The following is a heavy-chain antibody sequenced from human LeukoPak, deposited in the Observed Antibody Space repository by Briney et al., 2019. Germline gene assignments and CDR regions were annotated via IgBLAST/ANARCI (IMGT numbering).Heavy chain of an antibody. CDR2: IIPIFGTA. V-gene: IGHV1-69*05. Sequence: SVKVSCKASGGTFSSYAISWVRQAPGQGLEWMGGIIPIFGTANYAQKFQGRVTITTDESTSTACMELSSLRSEDTAVYYCARDPLTGIAVAGTQGNFQHWGQGTLVTASS. J-gene: IGHJ1*01. CDR3: ARDPLTGIAVAGTQGNFQH. CDR1: GGTFSSYA. D-gene: IGHD6-19*01.